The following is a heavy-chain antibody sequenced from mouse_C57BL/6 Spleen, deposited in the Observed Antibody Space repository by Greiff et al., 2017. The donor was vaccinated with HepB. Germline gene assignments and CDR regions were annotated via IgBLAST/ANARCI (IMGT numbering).Heavy chain of an antibody. CDR3: APRITPVDYFGY. CDR1: GFTIQDDY. D-gene: IGHD1-1*01. V-gene: IGHV14-4*01. J-gene: IGHJ2*01. Sequence: VQLQQSGAELVRPGASVKVSCTASGFTIQDDYMHWVKQRPEKGLEWIGWIDPENGDTEYASKFQGKATITADTSSNTAYLQRSSLTSEDSAVYYCAPRITPVDYFGYCGQVTTLTVSS. CDR2: IDPENGDT.